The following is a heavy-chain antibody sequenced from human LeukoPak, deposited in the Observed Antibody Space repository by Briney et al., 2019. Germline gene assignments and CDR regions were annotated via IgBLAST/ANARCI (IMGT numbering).Heavy chain of an antibody. CDR2: ISGSGGST. J-gene: IGHJ4*02. Sequence: GGSLRLSCAASGFTFSSYAVSWVRQAPGKGLEWVSAISGSGGSTYYADSVKGRFTISRDNSKNTLYLQVNSLRAEDTAVYYCAKDPRVLIRGVIMLPFFDYWGQGTLVTVSS. CDR1: GFTFSSYA. D-gene: IGHD3-10*01. V-gene: IGHV3-23*01. CDR3: AKDPRVLIRGVIMLPFFDY.